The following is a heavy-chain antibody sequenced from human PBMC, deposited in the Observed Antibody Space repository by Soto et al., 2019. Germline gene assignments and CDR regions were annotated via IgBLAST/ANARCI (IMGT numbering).Heavy chain of an antibody. CDR3: ARRYGWNFYY. CDR1: GGSLRSYY. J-gene: IGHJ4*02. V-gene: IGHV4-59*08. CDR2: IYYSGSN. Sequence: QVQLQESGPGLVKPSETLSLTCTVSGGSLRSYYWSWIRQLPGKGLEWIGYIYYSGSNNYNPSLKSRVPISVDTSNNQFSLTLSFVTAADTAVYYCARRYGWNFYYWGQGTLVTVSS. D-gene: IGHD6-19*01.